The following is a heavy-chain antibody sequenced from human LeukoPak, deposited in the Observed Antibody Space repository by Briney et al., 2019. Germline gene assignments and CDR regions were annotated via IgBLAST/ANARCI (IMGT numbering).Heavy chain of an antibody. CDR2: IYYSGST. CDR1: GGSISSSSYY. CDR3: ARMVAAQGYFDY. Sequence: PSETLSLTCTVSGGSISSSSYYWGWIRQPPGKGLEWIGSIYYSGSTYYNPSLKSRVTISVDTSKNQFSLKLSSVTAADTAVYYCARMVAAQGYFDYWGQGTLVTASS. V-gene: IGHV4-39*01. J-gene: IGHJ4*02. D-gene: IGHD2-15*01.